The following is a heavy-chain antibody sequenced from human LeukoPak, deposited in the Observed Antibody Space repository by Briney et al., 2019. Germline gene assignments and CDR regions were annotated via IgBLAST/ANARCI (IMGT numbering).Heavy chain of an antibody. Sequence: SETLSLTCTVSGGSISSSSYYWGWIRQPPGKGLEWIGSIYYSGSTYYNPSLKSRVTVSVDTSKNQFSLKLSSVTAADTAVYYCARAGSYYYGSGQGYYYGMDVWGQGTTVTVSS. D-gene: IGHD3-10*01. CDR2: IYYSGST. CDR1: GGSISSSSYY. CDR3: ARAGSYYYGSGQGYYYGMDV. J-gene: IGHJ6*02. V-gene: IGHV4-39*07.